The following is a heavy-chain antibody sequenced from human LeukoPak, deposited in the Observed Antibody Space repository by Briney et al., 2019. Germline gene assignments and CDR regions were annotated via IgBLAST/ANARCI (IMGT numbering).Heavy chain of an antibody. CDR3: ARPALTGHFDY. CDR1: GGSISSSSYY. Sequence: SETLSLTCTVSGGSISSSSYYWGWIRQPPGKGLEWIGSIYYSGSTYYNPSLKSRVTISVDTSKNQFSLKLSSVTAADTAVYYCARPALTGHFDYWGQGTLVTVSS. J-gene: IGHJ4*02. V-gene: IGHV4-39*01. D-gene: IGHD1-20*01. CDR2: IYYSGST.